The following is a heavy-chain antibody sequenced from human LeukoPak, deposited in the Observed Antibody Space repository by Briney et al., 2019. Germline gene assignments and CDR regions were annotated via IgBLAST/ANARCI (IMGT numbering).Heavy chain of an antibody. CDR1: GFTFSSYS. D-gene: IGHD1-26*01. CDR3: ARALKSRWDEIDY. J-gene: IGHJ4*02. CDR2: ISSSSSYI. Sequence: PGGSLRLSCAASGFTFSSYSMNWVRQAPGKGLEWVSSISSSSSYIYYADSVKGRFTISRDNAKNSLYLQMNSLRAEDTAVYYCARALKSRWDEIDYWGQGTLVTVSS. V-gene: IGHV3-21*01.